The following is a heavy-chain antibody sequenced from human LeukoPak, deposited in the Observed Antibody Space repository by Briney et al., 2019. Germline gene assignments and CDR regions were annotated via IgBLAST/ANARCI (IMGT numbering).Heavy chain of an antibody. V-gene: IGHV4-59*01. CDR3: GRFGELGLWAFDI. J-gene: IGHJ3*02. CDR1: GGSISSYY. D-gene: IGHD3-10*01. Sequence: SETLSLTCTVSGGSISSYYWSWIRQPPGKGLEWIGYIYYSESTNYNPSLKSRVTISVDTSKNQFSLKLSSVTAADTAVYYCGRFGELGLWAFDIWGQGTMVTVSS. CDR2: IYYSEST.